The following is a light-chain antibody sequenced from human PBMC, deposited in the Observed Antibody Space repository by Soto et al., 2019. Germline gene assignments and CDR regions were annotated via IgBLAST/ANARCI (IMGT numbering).Light chain of an antibody. CDR3: LQRTNFPIT. CDR2: DAS. J-gene: IGKJ5*01. CDR1: QDISNH. Sequence: IQIAHSPSALFASVGDRVTNPFRASQDISNHLVWFQQKPGKVPKRLIYDASSLQTGVPSRFSGSGSGTDFTLTISSLQPEDFATYYCLQRTNFPITFGQGTRLEIK. V-gene: IGKV1-17*03.